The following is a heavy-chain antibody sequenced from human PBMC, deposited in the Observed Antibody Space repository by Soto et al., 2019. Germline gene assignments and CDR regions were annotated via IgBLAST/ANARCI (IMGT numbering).Heavy chain of an antibody. V-gene: IGHV3-23*01. D-gene: IGHD3-10*01. CDR2: VRGSGGGT. CDR1: GFTFTNYA. J-gene: IGHJ5*01. Sequence: GGSLRLSCLASGFTFTNYAMTWVRQAPGKGLEWVSGVRGSGGGTFYADSVKGRFTISRDNSQNTVYLQMNSLRAEDTAVYYCVKGTVGGTFDSWGQGTLVTVSS. CDR3: VKGTVGGTFDS.